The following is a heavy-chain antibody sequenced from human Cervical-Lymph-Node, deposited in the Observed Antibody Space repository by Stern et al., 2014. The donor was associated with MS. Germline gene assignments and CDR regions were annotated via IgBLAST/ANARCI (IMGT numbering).Heavy chain of an antibody. J-gene: IGHJ4*02. CDR3: ATQIWFDY. Sequence: VQLVESGGGVVQPGRSLRLSCAVSGFNFSHYAMHWVRQAPGKGLEWVAAVSSEGSNKHHADSVKGRFTISRDNSKNTVYLQMNSLRDDDTAVYYCATQIWFDYWGQGTLVTVSS. CDR2: VSSEGSNK. V-gene: IGHV3-30-3*01. D-gene: IGHD3-16*01. CDR1: GFNFSHYA.